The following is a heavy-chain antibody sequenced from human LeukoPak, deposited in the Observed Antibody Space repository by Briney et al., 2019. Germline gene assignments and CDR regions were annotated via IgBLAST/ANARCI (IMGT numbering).Heavy chain of an antibody. CDR1: GFTFSSYW. Sequence: GGSLRLSCAASGFTFSSYWMHWVRQAPGKGLVWVSRINSDGSSTSYADSVKGRFTISRDNAKNTLYLQMNSLRAEDTAVYYCAKAMVRGLVDYWGQGTLVTVPS. CDR2: INSDGSST. CDR3: AKAMVRGLVDY. D-gene: IGHD3-10*01. J-gene: IGHJ4*02. V-gene: IGHV3-74*01.